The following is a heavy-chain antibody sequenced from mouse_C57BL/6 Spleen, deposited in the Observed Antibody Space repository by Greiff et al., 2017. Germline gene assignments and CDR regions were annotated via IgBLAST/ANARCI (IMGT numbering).Heavy chain of an antibody. Sequence: QVQLQQSGPELVKPGASVKISCKASGYAFSSSWMNWVKQRPGQGLEWIGRIYPGDGDTNYNGKFKGKATLTADKSSSTAYMQLSSLTSVDSAVYFCARCGYDYYAMDYWGQGTSVTVSS. D-gene: IGHD2-2*01. CDR1: GYAFSSSW. J-gene: IGHJ4*01. V-gene: IGHV1-82*01. CDR2: IYPGDGDT. CDR3: ARCGYDYYAMDY.